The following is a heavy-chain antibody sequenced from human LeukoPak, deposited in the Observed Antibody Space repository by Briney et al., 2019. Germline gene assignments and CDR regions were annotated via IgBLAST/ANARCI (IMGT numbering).Heavy chain of an antibody. CDR1: GYTFTSYA. CDR2: INTNTGNP. V-gene: IGHV7-4-1*02. Sequence: ASVKVSCKASGYTFTSYAMNWVRQAPGQGLEWMGWINTNTGNPTYAQGFTGRFVFSMDTSVSTAYLQISSLKAEDTAMYYCARDNDYDYVWGSYRYPLDYWGQGTLVTVSS. D-gene: IGHD3-16*02. CDR3: ARDNDYDYVWGSYRYPLDY. J-gene: IGHJ4*02.